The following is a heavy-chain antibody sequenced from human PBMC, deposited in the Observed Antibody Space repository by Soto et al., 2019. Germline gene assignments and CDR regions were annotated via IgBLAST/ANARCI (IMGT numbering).Heavy chain of an antibody. V-gene: IGHV3-9*01. D-gene: IGHD3-10*01. CDR3: TRANFDPSSYFFAH. CDR2: ISWNRGDI. Sequence: EVQLVESGGGLVQPGGSLRLSCAASGFTFDDFTMHWVRQVPGKGLEWVSSISWNRGDIQYADSVRGRFTISRDNSEDILDLQMNSLRPEDTAIYYCTRANFDPSSYFFAHWGQGTLVTVSS. J-gene: IGHJ1*01. CDR1: GFTFDDFT.